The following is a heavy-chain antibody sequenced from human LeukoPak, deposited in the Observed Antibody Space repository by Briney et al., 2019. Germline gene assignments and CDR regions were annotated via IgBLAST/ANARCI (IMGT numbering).Heavy chain of an antibody. CDR2: IYYSGST. D-gene: IGHD3-22*01. CDR3: ARMTYYYDSSGYYGRMFDY. Sequence: SQTLSLTRTVSGGSISSGGYYWSWIRQHPGKGLEWIGYIYYSGSTYSNPSLKSRVTISVDTSKNQFSLKLSSVTAADTAVYYCARMTYYYDSSGYYGRMFDYWGQGTLVSVSS. J-gene: IGHJ4*02. V-gene: IGHV4-31*03. CDR1: GGSISSGGYY.